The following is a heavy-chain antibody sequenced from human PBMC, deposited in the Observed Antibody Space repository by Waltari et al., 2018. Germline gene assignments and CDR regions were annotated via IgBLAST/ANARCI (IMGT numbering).Heavy chain of an antibody. J-gene: IGHJ5*02. D-gene: IGHD3-10*01. CDR1: GGSIGNYH. Sequence: QVQLQESGPGLVKPSETLSLACTVSGGSIGNYHWAWMRQSPGRGLEWIGDMHHSGSTNYNPSVKSRVTMSLDTSKNRFSLKLTSVTAADTAVYYCARGNPYGSRERWFGPWGQGIQVTVSS. CDR2: MHHSGST. V-gene: IGHV4-59*01. CDR3: ARGNPYGSRERWFGP.